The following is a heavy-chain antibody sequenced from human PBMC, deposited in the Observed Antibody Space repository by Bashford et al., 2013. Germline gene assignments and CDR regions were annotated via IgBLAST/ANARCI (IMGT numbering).Heavy chain of an antibody. D-gene: IGHD6-6*01. Sequence: ASVKVSCKASGYTFSDYYMYWLRQAPGQGLEWMGWINLNSGATKYAQTFQGRVTLTWDTSFTTAYMELSSLTSDDTAMYFCARLRYVAPAPSRPRRGQGTLVHRLL. CDR3: ARLRYVAPAPSRPR. V-gene: IGHV1-2*02. J-gene: IGHJ1*01. CDR1: GYTFSDYY. CDR2: INLNSGAT.